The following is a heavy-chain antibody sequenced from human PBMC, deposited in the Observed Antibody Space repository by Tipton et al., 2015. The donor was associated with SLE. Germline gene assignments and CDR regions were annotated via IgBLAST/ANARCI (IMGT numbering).Heavy chain of an antibody. J-gene: IGHJ6*04. V-gene: IGHV4-38-2*01. D-gene: IGHD3-10*01. Sequence: TLSLTCAVSGYSISSGYYWGWIRQPPGKGLEWIGSLYHSGDTYYNSSLKSRVTVSVDTSKNQFSLKLSSVTAADTAVYYCARQGYGSGTPSWVDVWGKGTTVTVPS. CDR2: LYHSGDT. CDR3: ARQGYGSGTPSWVDV. CDR1: GYSISSGYY.